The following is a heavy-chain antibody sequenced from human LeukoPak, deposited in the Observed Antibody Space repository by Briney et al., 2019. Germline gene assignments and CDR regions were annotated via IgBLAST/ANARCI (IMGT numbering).Heavy chain of an antibody. V-gene: IGHV5-51*01. Sequence: GESLKISCKCSGYSFTSYWIGWVRQMPGKGLEWMGIIYPGDSDTRYSPSFQGQVHISVDKSISTAYLQWSSLKASDTAMYYCASTHYYDSSGYYPFDYWGQGTLVTVSS. CDR3: ASTHYYDSSGYYPFDY. J-gene: IGHJ4*02. D-gene: IGHD3-22*01. CDR2: IYPGDSDT. CDR1: GYSFTSYW.